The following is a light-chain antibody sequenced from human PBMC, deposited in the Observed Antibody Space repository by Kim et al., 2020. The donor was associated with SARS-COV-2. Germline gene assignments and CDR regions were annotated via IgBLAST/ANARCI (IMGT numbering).Light chain of an antibody. CDR3: QQSNSYPT. Sequence: AAVGDRTTISCPASHIISSWVAWYQQKPGEAPQLLNYKATNLQSGAPTRFSGRGARTEFTPTSSSLPPDDFATYCCQQSNSYPTFGQGTKVDIK. V-gene: IGKV1-5*03. CDR2: KAT. CDR1: HIISSW. J-gene: IGKJ1*01.